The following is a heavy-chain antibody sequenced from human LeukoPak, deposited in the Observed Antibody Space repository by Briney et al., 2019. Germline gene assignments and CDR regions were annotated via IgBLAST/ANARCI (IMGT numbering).Heavy chain of an antibody. J-gene: IGHJ4*02. D-gene: IGHD3-22*01. CDR3: ARVQPIYYDSSGSNFDY. Sequence: PSETLSLTCTVSGYSISSGYYWGWIRQPPGKGLEWIGSIYHSGSTYYNPSLKSRVTISVDTSKNQFSLKLSSVTAADTAVYYCARVQPIYYDSSGSNFDYWGQGTLVTVSS. V-gene: IGHV4-38-2*02. CDR2: IYHSGST. CDR1: GYSISSGYY.